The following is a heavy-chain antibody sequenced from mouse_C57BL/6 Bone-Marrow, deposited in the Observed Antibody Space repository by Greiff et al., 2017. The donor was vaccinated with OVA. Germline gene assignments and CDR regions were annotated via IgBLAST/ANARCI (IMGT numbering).Heavy chain of an antibody. D-gene: IGHD1-1*01. V-gene: IGHV10-1*01. CDR2: IRSKSNNYAT. CDR1: GFSFNTYA. J-gene: IGHJ3*01. CDR3: VRDYYGSSWFAY. Sequence: EVKLQESGGGLVQPKGSLKLSCAASGFSFNTYAMNWVRQAPGKGLEWVARIRSKSNNYATYYADSVKDRFTISRDDSESMLYLQMNNLKTEDTAMYYCVRDYYGSSWFAYWGQGTLVTVSA.